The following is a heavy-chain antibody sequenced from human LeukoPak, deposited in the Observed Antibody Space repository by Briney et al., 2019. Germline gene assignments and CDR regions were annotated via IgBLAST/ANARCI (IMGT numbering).Heavy chain of an antibody. V-gene: IGHV3-30-3*01. Sequence: GGSLRLSCAASGFTFSNYAMHWVRQAPGKGLEWVAVISYDGSNKYYADSVKGRFTISRDNSKNTLYLQMNSLRAEDTAVYYCARSHGPDYYYGMDVWGQGTTVTVSS. CDR2: ISYDGSNK. CDR3: ARSHGPDYYYGMDV. D-gene: IGHD4-17*01. CDR1: GFTFSNYA. J-gene: IGHJ6*02.